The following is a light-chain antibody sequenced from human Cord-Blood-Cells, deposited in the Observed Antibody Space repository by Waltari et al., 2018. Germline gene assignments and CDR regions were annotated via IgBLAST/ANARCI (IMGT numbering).Light chain of an antibody. V-gene: IGKV3-11*01. CDR2: DAS. CDR3: QQRSNWPWGLT. Sequence: EIVLTQSPATLPSPPGESATLSCRASQSVSSYLAWYQQKPGQAPRLLIYDASNRATGIPARFSGSGSGTDFTLTISSLEPEDFAVYYCQQRSNWPWGLTFGGGTKVEIK. CDR1: QSVSSY. J-gene: IGKJ4*01.